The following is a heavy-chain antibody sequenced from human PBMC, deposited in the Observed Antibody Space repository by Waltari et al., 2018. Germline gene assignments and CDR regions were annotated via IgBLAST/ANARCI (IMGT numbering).Heavy chain of an antibody. CDR2: TYYSGST. D-gene: IGHD6-6*01. V-gene: IGHV4-39*01. Sequence: QLQLQESGPGLVKPSETLSLTCTVSGGSISSSSYYWGWIRQPPGKGLEWIGSTYYSGSTYYNPSLKSRVTISVDTSKNQFSLKLSSVTAADTAVYYCARHIIEYSTPNWFDPWGQGTLVTVSS. CDR3: ARHIIEYSTPNWFDP. J-gene: IGHJ5*02. CDR1: GGSISSSSYY.